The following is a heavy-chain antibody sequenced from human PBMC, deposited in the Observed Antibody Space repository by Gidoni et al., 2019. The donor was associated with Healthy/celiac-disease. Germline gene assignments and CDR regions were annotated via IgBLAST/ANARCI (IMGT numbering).Heavy chain of an antibody. CDR3: AMTYYYDSSGYYSRYFDY. CDR2: IYYSGST. V-gene: IGHV4-30-4*01. J-gene: IGHJ4*02. D-gene: IGHD3-22*01. CDR1: GGSLSSGGYY. Sequence: QVQLQESGPGLVKPSQTLSLTCTVSGGSLSSGGYYWSWIRQPPGKGLEWIGYIYYSGSTYYNPSLKSRVTISVDTSKNQFSLKLSSVTAADTAVYYCAMTYYYDSSGYYSRYFDYWGQGTLVTVSS.